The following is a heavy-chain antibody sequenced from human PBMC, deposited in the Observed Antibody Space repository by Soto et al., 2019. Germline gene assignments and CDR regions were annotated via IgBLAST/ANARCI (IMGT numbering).Heavy chain of an antibody. CDR2: IYYNGST. J-gene: IGHJ4*02. CDR1: GGSISSDY. CDR3: ARLRAVVAADY. D-gene: IGHD2-15*01. V-gene: IGHV4-59*08. Sequence: QVQLQESGPGLVKPSETLSLTCTVSGGSISSDYWSWSRQPPGKGLEWIGYIYYNGSTNYNPSLQGRVTISVDTSKNQFPPKLSPVTAADTAVYYCARLRAVVAADYWGPGSLVTVSS.